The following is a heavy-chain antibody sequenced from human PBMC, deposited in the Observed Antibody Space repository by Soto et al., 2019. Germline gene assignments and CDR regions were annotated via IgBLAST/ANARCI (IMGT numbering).Heavy chain of an antibody. CDR1: GFTFSSHY. V-gene: IGHV3-30-3*01. J-gene: IGHJ4*02. CDR3: ARDDEGGSDCDLGY. D-gene: IGHD1-26*01. Sequence: QAHLVESGGGVVQPGRSLTLSCAVSGFTFSSHYMHWVRQAPGKGLEWVALISSDGNSKYYADSVKGRFTTSRDNSKNTMYLKMNSRRVEDTAVYYCARDDEGGSDCDLGYWGQGALVTVSS. CDR2: ISSDGNSK.